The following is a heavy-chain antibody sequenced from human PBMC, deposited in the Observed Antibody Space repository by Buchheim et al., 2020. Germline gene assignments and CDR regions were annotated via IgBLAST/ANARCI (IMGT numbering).Heavy chain of an antibody. CDR1: GASVRSGGSH. V-gene: IGHV4-31*11. Sequence: QVHLQQSGPTLVKPSQTLSLTCAVSGASVRSGGSHWNWIRQHPGKGLEWIGNIYYTWATYYKPSLQSRVHISFDTSNNKVLLRLDSVTAADTGVYFCVGPGIGDWGPGT. D-gene: IGHD3-16*01. J-gene: IGHJ4*02. CDR2: IYYTWAT. CDR3: VGPGIGD.